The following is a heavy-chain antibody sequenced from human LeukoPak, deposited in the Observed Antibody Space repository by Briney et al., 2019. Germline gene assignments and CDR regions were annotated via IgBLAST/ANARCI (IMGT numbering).Heavy chain of an antibody. CDR3: AKTSSPGGPPYYYYGMDA. D-gene: IGHD3-10*01. CDR2: ISWNSGSI. Sequence: GGSLRLSCAVSGFTFDDYAMHWVRQAPGKGLEWVSGISWNSGSIDYADSVKGRFTISRDNAKNSLYLQMNSLRPEDTALYYCAKTSSPGGPPYYYYGMDAWGRGTTVTVSS. J-gene: IGHJ6*02. CDR1: GFTFDDYA. V-gene: IGHV3-9*01.